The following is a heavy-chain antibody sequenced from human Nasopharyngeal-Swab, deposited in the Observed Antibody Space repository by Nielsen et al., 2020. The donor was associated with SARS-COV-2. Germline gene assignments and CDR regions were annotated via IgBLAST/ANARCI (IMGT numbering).Heavy chain of an antibody. J-gene: IGHJ4*02. CDR1: GFTFSSYA. CDR2: ISGSGGST. V-gene: IGHV3-23*01. CDR3: AREGTTYYYDSSGYYSEYYFDY. D-gene: IGHD3-22*01. Sequence: GGSLRLSCAASGFTFSSYAMSWVRQAPGKGLEWVSAISGSGGSTYYADSVKGRFTISRDNSKNTLYLQMNSLRAEDTAVYYCAREGTTYYYDSSGYYSEYYFDYWGQGTLVTVSS.